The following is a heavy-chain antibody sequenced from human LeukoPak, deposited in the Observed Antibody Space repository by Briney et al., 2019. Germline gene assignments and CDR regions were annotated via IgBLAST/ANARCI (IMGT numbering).Heavy chain of an antibody. CDR3: TRGCGGDCYDYFDP. CDR2: IRSKAYGGTT. J-gene: IGHJ5*02. CDR1: GFTFGDYA. D-gene: IGHD2-21*02. Sequence: GGSLRLSCTASGFTFGDYAMSWFRQAPGKGLEWVGFIRSKAYGGTTEYAASAKGRFTISRDDSKSIAYLQMNSLKTEDTAVYYCTRGCGGDCYDYFDPWGQGTLVTVSS. V-gene: IGHV3-49*03.